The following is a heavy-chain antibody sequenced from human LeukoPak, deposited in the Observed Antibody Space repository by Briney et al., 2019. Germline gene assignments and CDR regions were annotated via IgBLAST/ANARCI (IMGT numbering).Heavy chain of an antibody. Sequence: ASVKVSFKASGYTFTIYYMHWVRQAPGQGLEWMGVINPSGGSTSYAQKFQGRVTMTRDMSTSTVYMELSSLRSEDTAVYYCARESIRDSSGSIFDYWGQGTLVTVSS. J-gene: IGHJ4*02. V-gene: IGHV1-46*01. CDR2: INPSGGST. D-gene: IGHD3-22*01. CDR3: ARESIRDSSGSIFDY. CDR1: GYTFTIYY.